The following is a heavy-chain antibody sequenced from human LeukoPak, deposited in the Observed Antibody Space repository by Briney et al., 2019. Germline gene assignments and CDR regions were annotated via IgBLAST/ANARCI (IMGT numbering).Heavy chain of an antibody. Sequence: GGSLRLSCAVSGFTFRNYWMHWVRQAPGQGLVWVSRINGDGSRTTYADSVKDRFTISKDNAKNTLYLQMNSLRAEDTAVCYCARDNDGWYYDYWGQGTLVTVSS. D-gene: IGHD6-19*01. V-gene: IGHV3-74*01. CDR1: GFTFRNYW. J-gene: IGHJ4*02. CDR2: INGDGSRT. CDR3: ARDNDGWYYDY.